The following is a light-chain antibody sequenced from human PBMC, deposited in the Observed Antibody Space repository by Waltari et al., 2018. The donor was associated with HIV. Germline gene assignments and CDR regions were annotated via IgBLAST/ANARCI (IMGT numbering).Light chain of an antibody. CDR1: TSNIGNTY. J-gene: IGLJ2*01. Sequence: QSVLTQPPSVSAAPGQRVTITCSGSTSNIGNTYVCWYQQFPGTSPKLLIYENDKRPSVIPDRFAGSNSGTSATLDITGLQTGDEADYYCGTWDSRLRAEVFGGGTKLTVL. CDR3: GTWDSRLRAEV. CDR2: END. V-gene: IGLV1-51*02.